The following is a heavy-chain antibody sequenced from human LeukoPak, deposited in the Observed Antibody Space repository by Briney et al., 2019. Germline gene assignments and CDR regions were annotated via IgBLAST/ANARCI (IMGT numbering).Heavy chain of an antibody. D-gene: IGHD5-18*01. CDR1: DASISNNYYY. J-gene: IGHJ4*02. CDR2: FHYSGST. Sequence: SETLSLTCTVSDASISNNYYYWGWIRQPPGKGLEWIGNFHYSGSTYYNPSLKSRVTISVDTSKNQFSLRLSSVTAADTAVYYCARQVTFGYAYGYYFDFWGQGALVTVSS. CDR3: ARQVTFGYAYGYYFDF. V-gene: IGHV4-39*01.